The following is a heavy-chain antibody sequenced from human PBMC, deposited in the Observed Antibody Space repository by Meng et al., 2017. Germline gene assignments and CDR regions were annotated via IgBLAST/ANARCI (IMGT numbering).Heavy chain of an antibody. CDR3: ARDGSGYDHAFDI. D-gene: IGHD5-12*01. CDR2: ISGSGGST. CDR1: GFTFSSYA. Sequence: GESLKISCAASGFTFSSYAMSWVRQAPGKGLEWVSAISGSGGSTYYADSVKGRFTISRDNSKNTLYLQMNSLRAEDTAVYYCARDGSGYDHAFDIWGQGTMVTVSS. J-gene: IGHJ3*02. V-gene: IGHV3-23*01.